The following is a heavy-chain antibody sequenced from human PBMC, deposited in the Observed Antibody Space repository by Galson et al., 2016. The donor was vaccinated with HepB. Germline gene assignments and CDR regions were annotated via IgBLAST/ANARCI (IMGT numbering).Heavy chain of an antibody. V-gene: IGHV1-46*01. CDR3: ARDPYVLGSNKGGWFDP. D-gene: IGHD3-10*02. CDR1: GYTLTSYY. Sequence: SVKVSCKASGYTLTSYYIHWVRQAPGQGLEWMGTINPRSGSTSYAQKFQDKVTITRETSTSTVNMDLTSLRSEDTAIYYCARDPYVLGSNKGGWFDPWGQGTLVTVSS. CDR2: INPRSGST. J-gene: IGHJ5*02.